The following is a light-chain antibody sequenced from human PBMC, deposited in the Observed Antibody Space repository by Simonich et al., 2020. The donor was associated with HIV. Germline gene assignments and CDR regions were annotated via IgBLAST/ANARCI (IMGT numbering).Light chain of an antibody. Sequence: EIVLTQSPATLSLSPGKRATLSRRASQSVSSYLAWYQQKPGQTPRLRIYDASNRATSNPARFSGSGSGTDFTLTISSLEPEDFAVYYCQQRSNWPITFGQGTRLEIK. CDR3: QQRSNWPIT. V-gene: IGKV3-11*01. CDR1: QSVSSY. J-gene: IGKJ5*01. CDR2: DAS.